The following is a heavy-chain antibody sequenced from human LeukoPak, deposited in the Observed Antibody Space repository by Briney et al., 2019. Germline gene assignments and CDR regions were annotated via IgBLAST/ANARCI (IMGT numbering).Heavy chain of an antibody. J-gene: IGHJ3*02. D-gene: IGHD4-17*01. CDR1: GGSFSGYY. V-gene: IGHV4-34*01. CDR2: INHSGST. CDR3: ARDPTVDAFDI. Sequence: SETLSLTCAVYGGSFSGYYWSWIRHPPGKGLELIGEINHSGSTNYNPTLKSRVTISVDPSKNQFSLKLSSVTAADSAVYYCARDPTVDAFDIWGQGTMVTVSS.